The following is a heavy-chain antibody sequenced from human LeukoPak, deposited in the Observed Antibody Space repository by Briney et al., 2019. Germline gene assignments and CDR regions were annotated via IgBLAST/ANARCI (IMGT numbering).Heavy chain of an antibody. Sequence: ASVKVSCKASGYTFTGYYMHWVRQAPGQGLEWMGWINPNSGGTNYAQKFQGRVTMTRDTSISTAYMELSRLRSDDTAVYYCARGKYSSGWLSNDYWGQGTLVTVSS. CDR3: ARGKYSSGWLSNDY. V-gene: IGHV1-2*02. CDR2: INPNSGGT. J-gene: IGHJ4*02. D-gene: IGHD6-19*01. CDR1: GYTFTGYY.